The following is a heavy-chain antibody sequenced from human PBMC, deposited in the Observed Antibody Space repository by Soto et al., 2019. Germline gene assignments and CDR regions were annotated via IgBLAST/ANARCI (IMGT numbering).Heavy chain of an antibody. Sequence: QVQLVQSGAEVKKPGASVKVSCKASGYTFTSYGINWVRQAPGQGLEWIGWISAYNGKTNYAQKLQGRVTMTTDTSTTTAYMALRSLRSDDTAVYYCARDSGEYCSSTTCDRVGAFDIWGQGTMVTVSS. V-gene: IGHV1-18*01. CDR2: ISAYNGKT. J-gene: IGHJ3*02. CDR3: ARDSGEYCSSTTCDRVGAFDI. CDR1: GYTFTSYG. D-gene: IGHD2-2*01.